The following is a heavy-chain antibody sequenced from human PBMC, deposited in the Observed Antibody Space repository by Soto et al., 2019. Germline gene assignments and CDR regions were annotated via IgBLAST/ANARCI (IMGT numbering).Heavy chain of an antibody. CDR1: GFTFSSYG. D-gene: IGHD4-17*01. J-gene: IGHJ5*02. CDR3: ARDSTDDYGDYSAAS. CDR2: IGYDGRNK. Sequence: QVQLVESGGGVVQPGRSLRLSCAASGFTFSSYGMHWVRQAPGKGLEWVAVIGYDGRNKYYADSVKGRFTISSDNAKNTLYLQVNSLRAEDTAAYYRARDSTDDYGDYSAASWGQGTLVTVSS. V-gene: IGHV3-33*01.